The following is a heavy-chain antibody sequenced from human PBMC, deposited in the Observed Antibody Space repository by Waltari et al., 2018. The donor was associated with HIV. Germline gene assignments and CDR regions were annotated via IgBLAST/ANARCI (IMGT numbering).Heavy chain of an antibody. CDR2: IWYDGSNK. CDR3: AREDYDSRTYRWFDP. CDR1: GFPFRPSG. J-gene: IGHJ5*02. V-gene: IGHV3-33*01. D-gene: IGHD3-22*01. Sequence: QAQLVESGGGVVQPGRSLRLSCAAAGFPFRPSGTPWVRQAPGKGLGGVALIWYDGSNKYYADSVKGRFTISRDNIKNTLYLQMNSLRAEDTAVYYCAREDYDSRTYRWFDPWGQGTLVTVSS.